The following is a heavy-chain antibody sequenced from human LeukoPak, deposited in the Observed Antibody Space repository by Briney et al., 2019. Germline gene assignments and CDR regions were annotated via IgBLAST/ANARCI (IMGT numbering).Heavy chain of an antibody. CDR3: ARGGYYGSGNDFRFDP. CDR2: IYISGST. D-gene: IGHD3-10*01. V-gene: IGHV4-61*09. CDR1: GGSISSGSYY. J-gene: IGHJ5*02. Sequence: SQTLSLTCTVSGGSISSGSYYWSWIRQPAGKGLEWIGHIYISGSTNYNPSLKSRVTISVDTSKNQFSLKLSSVTAADTAVYYCARGGYYGSGNDFRFDPWGQGTLVTVSS.